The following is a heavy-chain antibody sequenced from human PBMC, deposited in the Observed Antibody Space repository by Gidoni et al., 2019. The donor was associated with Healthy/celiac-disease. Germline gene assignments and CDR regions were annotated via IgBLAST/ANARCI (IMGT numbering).Heavy chain of an antibody. V-gene: IGHV1-24*01. CDR1: GSTLTELS. CDR2: FDPVDGET. Sequence: HVQLVQTGDEVKKSGASVKVHCKVSGSTLTELSLHWVRQAPGKVLEWMGGFDPVDGETLYAQKFQGRVTMTEDTSTDTAYMELSSLRSEDTAVYYCATDRITMVRRGFDPWGQGTLVTVSS. CDR3: ATDRITMVRRGFDP. J-gene: IGHJ5*02. D-gene: IGHD3-10*01.